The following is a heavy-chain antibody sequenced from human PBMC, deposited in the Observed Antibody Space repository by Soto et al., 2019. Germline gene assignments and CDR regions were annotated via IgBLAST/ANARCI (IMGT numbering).Heavy chain of an antibody. J-gene: IGHJ4*01. CDR1: GGTFSRYS. V-gene: IGHV1-69*13. D-gene: IGHD1-20*01. Sequence: GASVKVSCKASGGTFSRYSITWVRQAPGHGLERIGRIIPIFGIASYAQKFQGRVTITADESTSTAYMELSSLRSDDTAVYYCAKDMKYNWNDDDYWGHGILVTVSS. CDR2: IIPIFGIA. CDR3: AKDMKYNWNDDDY.